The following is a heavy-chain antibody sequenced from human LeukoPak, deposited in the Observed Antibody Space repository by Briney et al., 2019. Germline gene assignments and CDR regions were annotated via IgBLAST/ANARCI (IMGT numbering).Heavy chain of an antibody. Sequence: SETLPLTCTVSGGSISSSRYYWGWIRQPPGKGLEWIGSIYYSGSTYYSPSLKSRVTISVDTSKNQFSLKLSSVTAADTAAYYCATLEGGPTFADFWGQGTLVTVSS. CDR1: GGSISSSRYY. J-gene: IGHJ4*02. CDR3: ATLEGGPTFADF. D-gene: IGHD1-1*01. CDR2: IYYSGST. V-gene: IGHV4-39*01.